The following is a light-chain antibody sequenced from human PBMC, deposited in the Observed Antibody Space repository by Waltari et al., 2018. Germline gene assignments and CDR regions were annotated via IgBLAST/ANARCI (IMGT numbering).Light chain of an antibody. CDR3: MQRLEFPLT. Sequence: EIVMTQTPLSLPVTPGEPASISCRSSQSLLDSDYGNTYLDWYLQKPGQSPQLLIYTVSYRASGVPDRFSGSGSGTDFTLKISRVEAEDVGVYYCMQRLEFPLTFGGGTKVEIK. J-gene: IGKJ4*01. V-gene: IGKV2-40*01. CDR1: QSLLDSDYGNTY. CDR2: TVS.